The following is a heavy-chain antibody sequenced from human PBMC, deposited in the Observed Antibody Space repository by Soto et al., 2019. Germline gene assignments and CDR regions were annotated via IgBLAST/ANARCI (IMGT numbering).Heavy chain of an antibody. V-gene: IGHV4-38-2*02. D-gene: IGHD5-12*01. CDR3: ARDRRDGYKRYFEF. Sequence: SETLSLTCAVSGYSISSGYYWGWIRQPPGKGLEWIGSIYHSGSTYYNPSLKSRVTISVDTSKNQFSLKLSSVTAADTAVYYCARDRRDGYKRYFEFWGQGNQVTVSS. CDR2: IYHSGST. CDR1: GYSISSGYY. J-gene: IGHJ4*02.